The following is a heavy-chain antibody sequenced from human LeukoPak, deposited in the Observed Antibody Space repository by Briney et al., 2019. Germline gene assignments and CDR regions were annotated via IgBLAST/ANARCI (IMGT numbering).Heavy chain of an antibody. D-gene: IGHD3-10*01. Sequence: SETLSLTCTVSGGSISSSSYYWSWIRQPAGEGLEWIGRIYTSGSTNYNPSLKSRVTISVDTSKNQFSLKLSSVTAADTAVYYCARTVGELDAFDIWGQGTMVTVSS. CDR2: IYTSGST. J-gene: IGHJ3*02. CDR3: ARTVGELDAFDI. CDR1: GGSISSSSYY. V-gene: IGHV4-61*02.